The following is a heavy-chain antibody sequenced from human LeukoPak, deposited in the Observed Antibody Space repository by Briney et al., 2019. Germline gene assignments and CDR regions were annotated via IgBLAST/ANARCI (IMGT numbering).Heavy chain of an antibody. J-gene: IGHJ4*02. D-gene: IGHD1-26*01. Sequence: PSETLSLTCTVSGGSINSYYWSWIRQPPGKGLEWIAYIYYSGSTSYNPSLKSRVTISVDTSKNQFSLKLNSVTAADTAMYYCARLFHPALSGNYPFDYWGQGALVTVSS. CDR2: IYYSGST. V-gene: IGHV4-59*01. CDR3: ARLFHPALSGNYPFDY. CDR1: GGSINSYY.